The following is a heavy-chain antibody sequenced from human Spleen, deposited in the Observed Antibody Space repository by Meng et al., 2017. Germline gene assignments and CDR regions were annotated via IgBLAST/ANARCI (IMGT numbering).Heavy chain of an antibody. CDR3: AKFREYSSGADAFDI. J-gene: IGHJ3*02. Sequence: GESLKISCAVSGFTFSSYAMSWVRQAPGKGLEWVSAISGSGGSTYYADSVKGRFTISRDNSKNTLYLQMNSLRAEDTAVYYCAKFREYSSGADAFDIWGQGTMVTVSS. CDR2: ISGSGGST. V-gene: IGHV3-23*01. CDR1: GFTFSSYA. D-gene: IGHD6-19*01.